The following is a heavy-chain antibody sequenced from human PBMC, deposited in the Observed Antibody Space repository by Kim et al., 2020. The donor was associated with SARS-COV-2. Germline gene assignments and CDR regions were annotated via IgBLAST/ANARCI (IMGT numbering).Heavy chain of an antibody. V-gene: IGHV1-8*01. CDR3: AMNYYDSSGPFDY. Sequence: YAQKFKGRVTMTRNTSISTAYMELSSLRSEDTAVYYCAMNYYDSSGPFDYWGQGTLVTVSS. J-gene: IGHJ4*02. D-gene: IGHD3-22*01.